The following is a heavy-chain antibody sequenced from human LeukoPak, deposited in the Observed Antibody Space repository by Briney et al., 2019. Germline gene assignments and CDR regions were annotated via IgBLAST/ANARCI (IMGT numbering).Heavy chain of an antibody. CDR2: IWYDGSNK. CDR1: GFTFSYYG. CDR3: ARDVDSGGHYSKFDS. V-gene: IGHV3-33*01. Sequence: PGRSLRLSCAASGFTFSYYGMHWARQAPGKGLEWVAVIWYDGSNKYYADSVKGRFTISRDNSKNTVYLQMDSLRAEDTAVYYCARDVDSGGHYSKFDSWGQGTLVTVSS. J-gene: IGHJ4*02. D-gene: IGHD3-22*01.